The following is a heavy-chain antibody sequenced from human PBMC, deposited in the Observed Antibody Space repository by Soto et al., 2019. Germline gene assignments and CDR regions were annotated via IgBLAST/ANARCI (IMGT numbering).Heavy chain of an antibody. CDR3: ARGSRVGAIRAEERGSRSGAFDI. V-gene: IGHV4-59*02. Sequence: QVQLQESGPGLVKPSETLSLTCSVSGGSVSSYYWSWIRQPPGKGLEWIGFIFYTGSTNYNPSLKSRVSMSADTSKKQFSLRLSSVTAADTAVYYCARGSRVGAIRAEERGSRSGAFDIWGQGTVVTVSS. CDR1: GGSVSSYY. D-gene: IGHD1-26*01. J-gene: IGHJ3*02. CDR2: IFYTGST.